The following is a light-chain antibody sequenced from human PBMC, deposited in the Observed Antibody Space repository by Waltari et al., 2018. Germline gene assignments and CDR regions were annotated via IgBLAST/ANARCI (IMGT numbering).Light chain of an antibody. CDR3: QHRDNWLFT. V-gene: IGKV3-11*01. Sequence: EIVLTHAQANLSFSPGDRDTLSCRASQSIQTFLAWYQQKPGQAPRLLIYNSSLRASGVPVRFSGSGSGTDFTLTISHLEPEDFAFYFCQHRDNWLFTFGPGTKVEIK. J-gene: IGKJ3*01. CDR2: NSS. CDR1: QSIQTF.